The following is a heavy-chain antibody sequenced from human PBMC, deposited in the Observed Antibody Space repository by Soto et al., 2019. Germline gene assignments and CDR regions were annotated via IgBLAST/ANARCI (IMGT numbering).Heavy chain of an antibody. CDR1: GFMFSIYE. CDR2: ISSGGINI. J-gene: IGHJ4*02. CDR3: AGDHPNRNYGTCFDY. D-gene: IGHD1-7*01. V-gene: IGHV3-48*03. Sequence: GGSLRLSCAASGFMFSIYEMNWVRQAPGKGLEWVSYISSGGINIHYADSVKGRFTISRDNAKNSLYLQMDNLRAEDTAVYYCAGDHPNRNYGTCFDYWGQGTPVTVSS.